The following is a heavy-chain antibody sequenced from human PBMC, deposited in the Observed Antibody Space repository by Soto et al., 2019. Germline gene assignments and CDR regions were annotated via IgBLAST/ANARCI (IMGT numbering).Heavy chain of an antibody. Sequence: GSLRLSGAASGFTFSSYSMNWVRQAPGKGLEWVSSISSSSSYIYYADSVKGRFTISRDNAKNSLYLQMNSLRAEDTAVYYCARDHTSYDFWSGYYTWFDPWGQGTLVTVSS. V-gene: IGHV3-21*01. J-gene: IGHJ5*02. D-gene: IGHD3-3*01. CDR1: GFTFSSYS. CDR3: ARDHTSYDFWSGYYTWFDP. CDR2: ISSSSSYI.